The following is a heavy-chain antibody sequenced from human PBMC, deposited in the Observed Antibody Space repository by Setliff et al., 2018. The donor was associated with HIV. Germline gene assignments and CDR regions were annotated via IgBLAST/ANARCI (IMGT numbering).Heavy chain of an antibody. CDR3: AIGSSNWPHRPNNYYFDY. D-gene: IGHD6-13*01. Sequence: ASVKVSCKASGYTFSDYYLHWVRQAPGQAIEWMGCINAGNGNTRYSQKFQGRVTIIRDTSASTAYMELSSLRSEDTAVYYCAIGSSNWPHRPNNYYFDYWGQGTPVTVSS. CDR1: GYTFSDYY. V-gene: IGHV1-3*01. CDR2: INAGNGNT. J-gene: IGHJ4*02.